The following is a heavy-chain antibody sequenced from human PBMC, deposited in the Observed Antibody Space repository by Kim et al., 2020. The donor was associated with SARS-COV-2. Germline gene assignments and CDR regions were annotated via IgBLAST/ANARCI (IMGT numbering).Heavy chain of an antibody. Sequence: NPTYAQGFTGRFVFSLDTSVSTAYLQSSSLKAEDTAVYYCAREALDDAFDYWGQGTRVTVSS. CDR2: NP. J-gene: IGHJ4*02. CDR3: AREALDDAFDY. D-gene: IGHD1-1*01. V-gene: IGHV7-4-1*02.